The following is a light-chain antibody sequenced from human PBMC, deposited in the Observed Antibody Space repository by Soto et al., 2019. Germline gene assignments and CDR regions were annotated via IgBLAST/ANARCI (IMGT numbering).Light chain of an antibody. V-gene: IGLV2-14*01. J-gene: IGLJ1*01. CDR3: SSYTSSNTHV. CDR2: EVS. Sequence: QYALTQPASVSGSPGQSITISCTGTSSDVGGYNYVSWYQQNPGKVPKLMIYEVSNRPSGVSNRFSGSKSGNTASLTISGLQAEDEADYYCSSYTSSNTHVFGTGTKLTVL. CDR1: SSDVGGYNY.